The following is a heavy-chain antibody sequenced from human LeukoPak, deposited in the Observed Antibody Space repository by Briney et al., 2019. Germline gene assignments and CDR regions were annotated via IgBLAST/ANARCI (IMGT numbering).Heavy chain of an antibody. J-gene: IGHJ4*02. CDR2: INPNSGGT. CDR3: ARGSSGWSQLEDY. V-gene: IGHV1-2*02. CDR1: GYTFTGYY. D-gene: IGHD6-19*01. Sequence: GASVKVSCKASGYTFTGYYMHWVRQDPGQGVEWMGWINPNSGGTNYAQKFQGRVTMTRDTSISTAYMELSRLRSDDTAVYYCARGSSGWSQLEDYWGQGTLVTVSS.